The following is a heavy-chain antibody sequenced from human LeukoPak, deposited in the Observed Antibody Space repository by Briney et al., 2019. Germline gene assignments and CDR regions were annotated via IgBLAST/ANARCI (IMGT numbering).Heavy chain of an antibody. V-gene: IGHV1-8*01. CDR2: VNPKSGHT. CDR1: GDTFRTYD. Sequence: ASVKVSCKASGDTFRTYDVNWVRQATGQGLEWMGWVNPKSGHTAYAQKFQGRVTMTSDTSTAFLELSSLRFEDTAVYFCARGVVGGTTVGPWGQGTLVTVSS. CDR3: ARGVVGGTTVGP. D-gene: IGHD1-7*01. J-gene: IGHJ5*02.